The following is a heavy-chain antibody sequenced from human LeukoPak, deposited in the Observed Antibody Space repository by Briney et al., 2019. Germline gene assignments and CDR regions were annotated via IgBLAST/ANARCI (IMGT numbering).Heavy chain of an antibody. V-gene: IGHV4-39*01. CDR2: VFYSGNT. CDR3: ARPRESPNWYFDL. J-gene: IGHJ2*01. Sequence: SETLSLTCTVSGDSISSNSYYWGWVRQPPGRALEWIGTVFYSGNTYYNPSLKSRLTIFVDTSKNQFSLRLTSVTAADTAVYYWARPRESPNWYFDLWGRGTLVTVSS. CDR1: GDSISSNSYY.